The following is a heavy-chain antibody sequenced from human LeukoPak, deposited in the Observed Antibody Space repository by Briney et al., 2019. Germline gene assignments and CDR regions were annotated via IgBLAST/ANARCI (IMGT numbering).Heavy chain of an antibody. CDR2: ISYDGSNK. V-gene: IGHV3-30*18. Sequence: GGSLRLSCAASGFIFSNYGMHWVRQAPGKGLEWVAVISYDGSNKYYADSVKGRFTISRDNSKNTLYLQMNSLRAEDTAVYYCAKESDYYFDYWGQGTLVTVSS. J-gene: IGHJ4*02. CDR3: AKESDYYFDY. CDR1: GFIFSNYG.